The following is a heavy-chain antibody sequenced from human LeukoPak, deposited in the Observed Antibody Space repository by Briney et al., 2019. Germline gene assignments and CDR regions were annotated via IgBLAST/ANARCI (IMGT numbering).Heavy chain of an antibody. CDR2: ISGSGGST. J-gene: IGHJ4*02. Sequence: GGSLRLSCAASGFTISSYAMSWVRQAPGKGLEWVSAISGSGGSTYYADSVKGRFTISRDNSKNTLYLQMNSLRAEDTAVYYCAKNPRAGTLLLDYWGQGTLVTVSS. CDR3: AKNPRAGTLLLDY. D-gene: IGHD6-13*01. CDR1: GFTISSYA. V-gene: IGHV3-23*01.